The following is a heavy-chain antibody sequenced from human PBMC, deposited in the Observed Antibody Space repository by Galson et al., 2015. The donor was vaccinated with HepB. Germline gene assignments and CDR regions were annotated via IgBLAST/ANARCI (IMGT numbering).Heavy chain of an antibody. CDR1: GFTFSSYA. Sequence: SLRLSCAASGFTFSSYAMHWVRQAPGKGLEWVAVISYDGSNKYYADSVKGRFTISRDNSKNTLYLQMNSLRAEDTAVYYCARVGVAGTFYYGMDVWGQGTTVTVSS. CDR3: ARVGVAGTFYYGMDV. V-gene: IGHV3-30-3*01. CDR2: ISYDGSNK. J-gene: IGHJ6*02. D-gene: IGHD6-19*01.